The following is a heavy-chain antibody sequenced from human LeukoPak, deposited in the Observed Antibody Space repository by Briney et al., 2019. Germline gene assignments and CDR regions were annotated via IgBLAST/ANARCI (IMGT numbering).Heavy chain of an antibody. J-gene: IGHJ4*02. CDR1: GYTFTSYY. V-gene: IGHV1-46*01. D-gene: IGHD1-20*01. CDR3: ARDINWITGRYFDY. CDR2: INPSGGST. Sequence: ASVKVSCKASGYTFTSYYMHWVRQAPGQGLEWMGIINPSGGSTSYAQKFQGRVTMTRDMSTSTAYMELRSLRSDDTAVYYCARDINWITGRYFDYWGQGTLVTVSS.